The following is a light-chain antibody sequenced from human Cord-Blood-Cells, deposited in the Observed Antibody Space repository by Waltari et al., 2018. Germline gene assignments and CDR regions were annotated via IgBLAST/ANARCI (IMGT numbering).Light chain of an antibody. J-gene: IGKJ2*01. CDR3: QQYGSSP. Sequence: EIVLTQSPGTLSLSPGERATLSCLASQSVSSSYLAWYQQKPGQAPRLLIYGASSRATSIPDRFSGSGSGTDFTLTISRLEPEDFAVYYCQQYGSSPFGQGTKLEIK. CDR2: GAS. CDR1: QSVSSSY. V-gene: IGKV3-20*01.